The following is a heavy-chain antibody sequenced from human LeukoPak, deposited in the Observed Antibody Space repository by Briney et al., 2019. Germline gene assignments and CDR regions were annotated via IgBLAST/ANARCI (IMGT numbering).Heavy chain of an antibody. CDR3: ARRGYCSGGSCYSFDY. CDR2: IYYSGST. J-gene: IGHJ4*02. V-gene: IGHV4-59*08. Sequence: PSETLSLTCTVSGGSISGYYWSWIRQPPGKGLEYIGHIYYSGSTNYNPSLESRVTILVDTSKNQLSLRLSSVAAADTALYYCARRGYCSGGSCYSFDYWGQGTLVTVSS. CDR1: GGSISGYY. D-gene: IGHD2-15*01.